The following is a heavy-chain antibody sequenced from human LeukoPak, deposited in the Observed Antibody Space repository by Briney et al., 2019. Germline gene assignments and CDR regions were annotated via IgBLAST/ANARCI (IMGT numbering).Heavy chain of an antibody. V-gene: IGHV3-74*01. J-gene: IGHJ4*02. CDR3: ARRGTSSSWAHFDY. CDR1: GFTFSSYW. CDR2: IKSDGSST. Sequence: GGSLRLSCAASGFTFSSYWMHWVRQAPGKGLVWVSHIKSDGSSTSYADSVKGRFTISRDNAKNTLYLQMNSLGAEDTAVYYCARRGTSSSWAHFDYWGQGTLVTVSS. D-gene: IGHD6-13*01.